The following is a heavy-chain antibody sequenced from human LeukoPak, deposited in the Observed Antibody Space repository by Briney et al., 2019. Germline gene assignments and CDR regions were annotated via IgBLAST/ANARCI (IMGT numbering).Heavy chain of an antibody. D-gene: IGHD1-26*01. CDR1: GASISDYY. V-gene: IGHV4-59*01. CDR2: IYYNGRT. Sequence: SETLSLTCTVSGASISDYYWSWIRQPPGKGLEWIGYIYYNGRTDYNPSLKSRVTISGDTSKNQFSLRLSSVTAADTAVYCCANGRQDYYYGMDVWGQGATVTVSS. J-gene: IGHJ6*02. CDR3: ANGRQDYYYGMDV.